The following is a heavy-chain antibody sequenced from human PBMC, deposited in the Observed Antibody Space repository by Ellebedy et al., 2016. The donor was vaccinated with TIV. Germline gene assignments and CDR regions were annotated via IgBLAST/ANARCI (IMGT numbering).Heavy chain of an antibody. V-gene: IGHV5-51*01. J-gene: IGHJ3*02. CDR3: ARLIGEIGAFAI. D-gene: IGHD2/OR15-2a*01. CDR1: GYSFTNYW. Sequence: GESLKISCKASGYSFTNYWIGWVRQMPGRGLEWMGIRYPGDSNTAYSPSFQGQVTISADTSSSTAYLQWSSLKASDTAMYYCARLIGEIGAFAIWGQGTLVTVSS. CDR2: RYPGDSNT.